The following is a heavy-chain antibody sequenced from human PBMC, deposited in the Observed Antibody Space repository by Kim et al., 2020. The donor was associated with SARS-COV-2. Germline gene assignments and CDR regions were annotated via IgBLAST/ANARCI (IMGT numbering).Heavy chain of an antibody. CDR1: RYTFTGYY. CDR2: INPNSGGT. D-gene: IGHD3-10*01. V-gene: IGHV1-2*04. Sequence: ASVKVSCKASRYTFTGYYMHWVRQAPGQGLEWMGWINPNSGGTNYAQKFQGWVTMTRDTSISTAYMELSRLRSDDTAVYYCARDDSPNYYGSGSTFDPWGQGTLVTVSS. CDR3: ARDDSPNYYGSGSTFDP. J-gene: IGHJ5*02.